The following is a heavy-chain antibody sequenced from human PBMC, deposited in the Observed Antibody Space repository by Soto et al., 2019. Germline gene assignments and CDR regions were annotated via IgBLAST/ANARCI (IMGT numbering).Heavy chain of an antibody. J-gene: IGHJ3*02. D-gene: IGHD6-19*01. V-gene: IGHV3-23*01. CDR1: GFTFSSYA. Sequence: EVQLLESGGGLVQPGGSLRLSCAASGFTFSSYAMSWVRQAPGKGLEWVSDISGSGGTTYYADSVKGRFTFSRDNSKNTLYLQMNSLRAEETAVYYCAKTANGWFSAFDIWGQGTMVTVSS. CDR3: AKTANGWFSAFDI. CDR2: ISGSGGTT.